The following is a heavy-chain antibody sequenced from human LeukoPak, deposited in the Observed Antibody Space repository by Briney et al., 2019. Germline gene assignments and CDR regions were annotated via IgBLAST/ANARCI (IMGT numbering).Heavy chain of an antibody. V-gene: IGHV3-23*01. CDR3: AKGPPDSSNWYKRTEG. D-gene: IGHD6-13*01. J-gene: IGHJ4*02. CDR1: GFTFSTYA. CDR2: ISGSGDST. Sequence: GGSLRLSCAASGFTFSTYAMSWVRQAPGKGLEWVSDISGSGDSTHYADSVKGRFTISRDNSKNTLYLQMNSLRVEDTAVYYCAKGPPDSSNWYKRTEGWGQGTLVTVSS.